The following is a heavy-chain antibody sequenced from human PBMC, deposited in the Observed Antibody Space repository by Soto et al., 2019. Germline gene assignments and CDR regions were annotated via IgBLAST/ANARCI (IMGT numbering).Heavy chain of an antibody. CDR3: ARGPSGDKVDY. CDR2: IYNSGST. V-gene: IGHV4-30-4*01. Sequence: QVQLQESGPGLVEPSQTLSLTCTVSGGSISNAFYYRSWIRQPPGKGLEWIGHIYNSGSTYSNPSLKSRVTISIDTSKNQFSLKLNSVTAADTAVYYCARGPSGDKVDYWGQGTLVTVSS. CDR1: GGSISNAFYY. J-gene: IGHJ4*02. D-gene: IGHD1-26*01.